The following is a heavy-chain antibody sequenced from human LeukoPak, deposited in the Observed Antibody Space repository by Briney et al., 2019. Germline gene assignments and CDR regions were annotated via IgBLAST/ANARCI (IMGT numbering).Heavy chain of an antibody. CDR2: IYWDDDK. CDR1: HRPCGVG. V-gene: IGHV2-5*02. Sequence: HRPCGVGVGWIRQPPGKALEWLAVIYWDDDKRYSPSLKGRLTITKDTSKNQVVLTMTNVDPVDTATYYCAHKLSRPRPSTYYYGMDVWGQGTTVTVSS. J-gene: IGHJ6*02. D-gene: IGHD5/OR15-5a*01. CDR3: AHKLSRPRPSTYYYGMDV.